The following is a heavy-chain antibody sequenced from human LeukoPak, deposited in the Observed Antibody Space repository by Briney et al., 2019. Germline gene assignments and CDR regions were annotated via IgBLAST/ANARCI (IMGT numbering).Heavy chain of an antibody. CDR3: ARETRNCYDSSGYYCIDY. J-gene: IGHJ4*02. Sequence: SETLSLTCTVSGYSISSGYYWAWIRQPPGKGLEWIGNLYYRGSTPYKPSLESRVTILVDTSKNQFSLKLSSVTAADTAVYYCARETRNCYDSSGYYCIDYWAREPWSPSPQ. V-gene: IGHV4-38-2*02. CDR2: LYYRGST. D-gene: IGHD3-22*01. CDR1: GYSISSGYY.